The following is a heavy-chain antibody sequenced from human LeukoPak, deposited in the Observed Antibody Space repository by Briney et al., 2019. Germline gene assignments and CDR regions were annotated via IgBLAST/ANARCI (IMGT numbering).Heavy chain of an antibody. V-gene: IGHV1-18*01. J-gene: IGHJ6*03. D-gene: IGHD5/OR15-5a*01. Sequence: ASVKVSCKASGYTFTSYGISWVRQAPGQGLEWMGWISAYNGNTNYAQKLQGRVTMTTDTSTSTAYMELRSLRSDDTAVYYCARDLVYRSVHYYYYYMDVWGKGTTDTVSS. CDR2: ISAYNGNT. CDR3: ARDLVYRSVHYYYYYMDV. CDR1: GYTFTSYG.